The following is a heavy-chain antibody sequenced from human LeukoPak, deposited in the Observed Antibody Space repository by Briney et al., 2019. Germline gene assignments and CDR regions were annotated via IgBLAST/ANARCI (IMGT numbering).Heavy chain of an antibody. CDR3: ARDTPYGDSSGYYLLDY. Sequence: GASVKVSCKASGYTFTSYYMHWVRQAPGQGLEWMGIISPSGGSTSYAQKFQGRVTMTRDTSTSTVYMELSSLRSEDTAVYYCARDTPYGDSSGYYLLDYWGQGTLVTVSS. D-gene: IGHD3-22*01. V-gene: IGHV1-46*01. CDR2: ISPSGGST. CDR1: GYTFTSYY. J-gene: IGHJ4*02.